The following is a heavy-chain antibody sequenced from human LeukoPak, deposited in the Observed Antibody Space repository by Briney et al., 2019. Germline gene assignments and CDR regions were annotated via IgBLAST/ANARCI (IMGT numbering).Heavy chain of an antibody. D-gene: IGHD2-2*01. CDR2: IYYSGST. Sequence: SETLSLTCTVSGGSVSSGSYYWSWIRQPPGKGLEWIGYIYYSGSTNYNPSLKSRVALSVDTSKNQFSLKLSSVTAADTAVYYCARDRGYCSSTSCYDWFDPWGQGTLVTVSS. CDR3: ARDRGYCSSTSCYDWFDP. CDR1: GGSVSSGSYY. J-gene: IGHJ5*02. V-gene: IGHV4-61*01.